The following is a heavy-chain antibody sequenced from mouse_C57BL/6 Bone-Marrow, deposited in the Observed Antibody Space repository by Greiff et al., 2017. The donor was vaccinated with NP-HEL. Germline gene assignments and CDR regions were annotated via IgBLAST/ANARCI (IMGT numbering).Heavy chain of an antibody. V-gene: IGHV1-69*01. CDR1: GYTFTSYW. J-gene: IGHJ4*01. CDR2: IDPSDSYT. Sequence: QVQLQQPGAELVMPGASVKLSCKASGYTFTSYWMHWVKQRPGQGLEWIGEIDPSDSYTNYNQKFKGKSTLTVDKSSSTAYMQLSSLTSEESAVYYCARDYGSSPYAMDYWGQGTSVTVSS. CDR3: ARDYGSSPYAMDY. D-gene: IGHD1-1*01.